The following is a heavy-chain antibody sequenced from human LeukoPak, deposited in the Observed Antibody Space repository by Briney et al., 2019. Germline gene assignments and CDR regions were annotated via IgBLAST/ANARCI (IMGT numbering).Heavy chain of an antibody. V-gene: IGHV1-18*01. CDR3: ARDVEGLRYFDWLSTSRWAHDAFDI. Sequence: ASVKVSCKASGYTFTSYGISWVRQAPGQGLEWMGWISAYNGNTNYAQKLQGRVTMTTDTSTSTAYMELRSLRADDTAGYYCARDVEGLRYFDWLSTSRWAHDAFDIWGQGTMVTVSS. CDR1: GYTFTSYG. CDR2: ISAYNGNT. D-gene: IGHD3-9*01. J-gene: IGHJ3*02.